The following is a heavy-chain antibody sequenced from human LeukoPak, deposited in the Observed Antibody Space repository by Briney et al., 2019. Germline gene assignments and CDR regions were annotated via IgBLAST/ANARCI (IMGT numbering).Heavy chain of an antibody. J-gene: IGHJ5*02. D-gene: IGHD3-22*01. V-gene: IGHV4-39*07. CDR3: ARSRYYYDSSGYPNWFDP. CDR1: GGSISSSSYY. CDR2: NYYSGST. Sequence: PSETLSLTCTVSGGSISSSSYYWGWIRQPPGKGLEWIGSNYYSGSTYYNPSLKSRVTISVDTSKNQFSLKLSSVTAADTAVYYCARSRYYYDSSGYPNWFDPWGQGTLVTVSS.